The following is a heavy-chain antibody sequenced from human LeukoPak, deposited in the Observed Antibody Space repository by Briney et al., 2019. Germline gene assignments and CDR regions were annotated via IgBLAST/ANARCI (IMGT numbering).Heavy chain of an antibody. D-gene: IGHD5-18*01. V-gene: IGHV1-46*01. CDR3: ARGVWDTAMVREPDYYYYYMDV. CDR2: INPSGGST. J-gene: IGHJ6*03. CDR1: GYTFTSYY. Sequence: ASVKVSCKASGYTFTSYYMHWVRQAPGQGLEWMGIINPSGGSTSYAQKFQGRVTITRNTSISTAYMELSSLRSEDTAVYYCARGVWDTAMVREPDYYYYYMDVWGKGTTVTVSS.